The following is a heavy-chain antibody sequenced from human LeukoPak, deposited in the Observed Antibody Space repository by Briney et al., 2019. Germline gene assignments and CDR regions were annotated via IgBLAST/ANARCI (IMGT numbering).Heavy chain of an antibody. V-gene: IGHV1-3*01. D-gene: IGHD4-17*01. J-gene: IGHJ4*02. CDR3: ARGGWTATETTYYLDY. CDR2: INAGNGKT. Sequence: ASVKVSCKASGYSFGDYAIHWVRQALGQRLEWMGWINAGNGKTKYSQNFQARVTITRDRSASTAYMELSSLRSEDTSVYYCARGGWTATETTYYLDYWGQGTLVTVSS. CDR1: GYSFGDYA.